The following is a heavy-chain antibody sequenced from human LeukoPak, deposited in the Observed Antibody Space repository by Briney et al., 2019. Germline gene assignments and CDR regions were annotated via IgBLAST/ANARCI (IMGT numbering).Heavy chain of an antibody. Sequence: PSETLSLTCTGSGGTISSRSSDWGWLRQPPGKGLEWIGSIHYSGNTYYNPSLKSRVSISVDTSKNQFSLKLSSVTAADTAVYYCARDRGSLGGFDLWGQRTMVTVSS. J-gene: IGHJ3*01. CDR3: ARDRGSLGGFDL. CDR1: GGTISSRSSD. CDR2: IHYSGNT. V-gene: IGHV4-39*07. D-gene: IGHD1-26*01.